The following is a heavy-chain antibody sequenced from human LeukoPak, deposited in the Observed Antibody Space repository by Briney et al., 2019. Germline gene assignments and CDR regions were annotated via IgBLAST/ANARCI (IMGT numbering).Heavy chain of an antibody. CDR3: ARHRVDSSSPRGMDV. D-gene: IGHD6-13*01. J-gene: IGHJ6*02. CDR2: ISPGNSDT. Sequence: GESLQISSKGSGYHFITYWIGWVRQMPGKGLEWMGIISPGNSDTKYSPSFQGQVTFSADKSISTAYLQWSSLKASDTAIYYCARHRVDSSSPRGMDVWGQGTTVTVSS. V-gene: IGHV5-51*01. CDR1: GYHFITYW.